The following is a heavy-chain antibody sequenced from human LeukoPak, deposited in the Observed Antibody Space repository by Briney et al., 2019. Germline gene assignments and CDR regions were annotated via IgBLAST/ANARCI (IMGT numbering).Heavy chain of an antibody. CDR2: ITPSGGT. Sequence: ASVKVSCKASGYXFTSYAIHWVRQAPGQGLEWVGWITPSGGTNYPQKFQGRVAITWDTSITTAYMDLSRLTSDDTAVYYCARDRYGDGFAHLDYWGQGALVTVSS. J-gene: IGHJ4*02. V-gene: IGHV1-2*02. CDR1: GYXFTSYA. D-gene: IGHD5-24*01. CDR3: ARDRYGDGFAHLDY.